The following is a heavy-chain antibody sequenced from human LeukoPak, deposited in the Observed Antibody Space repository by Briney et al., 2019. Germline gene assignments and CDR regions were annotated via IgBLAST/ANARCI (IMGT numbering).Heavy chain of an antibody. CDR1: GGSISSSSYY. Sequence: SETLSLTCTVSGGSISSSSYYWGWIRQPPGKGLEWIGSIYYSGSTYYNPSLKGRVTISVDTSKNQFSLKLSSVTAADTAVYYCARGYYDFWSGYFVRFDPWGQGTLVTVSS. J-gene: IGHJ5*02. CDR3: ARGYYDFWSGYFVRFDP. CDR2: IYYSGST. V-gene: IGHV4-39*01. D-gene: IGHD3-3*01.